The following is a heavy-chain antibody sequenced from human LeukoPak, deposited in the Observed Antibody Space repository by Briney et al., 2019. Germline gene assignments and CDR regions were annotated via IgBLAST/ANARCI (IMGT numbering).Heavy chain of an antibody. CDR3: ALPCYYDSSGQGSDY. J-gene: IGHJ4*02. CDR2: IYSGGST. CDR1: GFTVSSNY. D-gene: IGHD3-22*01. V-gene: IGHV3-53*01. Sequence: GGSLRLSCAASGFTVSSNYMSWVRQAPGKGLEWVSVIYSGGSTYYADSVKGRFTISRDNSKNTLYLQMNSLRAEDTAVYYCALPCYYDSSGQGSDYWGQGTLVTVSS.